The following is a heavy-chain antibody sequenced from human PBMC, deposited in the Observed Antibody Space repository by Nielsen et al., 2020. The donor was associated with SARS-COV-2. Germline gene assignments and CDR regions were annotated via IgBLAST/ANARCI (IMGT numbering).Heavy chain of an antibody. J-gene: IGHJ4*02. CDR2: ISAGGTNS. CDR3: AIDFGDCGSSTCRPK. Sequence: GGSLRLSCAASGFTFNTYAMSWIRQAPGNGLEFFSAISAGGTNSFYADSVNGRFTISRDNSNQTLYLQLTNQRAEDTVVYYCAIDFGDCGSSTCRPKWGQGSRITVSS. D-gene: IGHD2-2*01. V-gene: IGHV3-23*01. CDR1: GFTFNTYA.